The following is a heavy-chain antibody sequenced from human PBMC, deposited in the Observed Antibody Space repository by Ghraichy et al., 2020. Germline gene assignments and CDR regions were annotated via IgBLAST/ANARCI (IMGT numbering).Heavy chain of an antibody. CDR3: ARSIGVVVAATPIGAFDI. Sequence: SETLSLTCTVSGGSISSSSYYWGWIRQPPGKGLEWIGSIYYSGSTYYNPSLKSRVTISVDTSKNQFSLKLSSVTAADTAVYYCARSIGVVVAATPIGAFDIWGQGTMVTVSS. J-gene: IGHJ3*02. V-gene: IGHV4-39*01. CDR1: GGSISSSSYY. CDR2: IYYSGST. D-gene: IGHD2-15*01.